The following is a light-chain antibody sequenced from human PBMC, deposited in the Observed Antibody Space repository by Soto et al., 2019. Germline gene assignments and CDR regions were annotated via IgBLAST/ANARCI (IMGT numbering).Light chain of an antibody. V-gene: IGKV1-13*02. J-gene: IGKJ4*02. CDR2: ETS. CDR3: QQFSAYPLT. CDR1: QDINTG. Sequence: AIQLTQSPSSLSASVGDRVTLTCRASQDINTGVAWYQQKPGQTPKLLIYETSNLARGVSLRFSGSASRTPFTLSTGSLQTADFATYHCQQFSAYPLTSGGRTKVEI.